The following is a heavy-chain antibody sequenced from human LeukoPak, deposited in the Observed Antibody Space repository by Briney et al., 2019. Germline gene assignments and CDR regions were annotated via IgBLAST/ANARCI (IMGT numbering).Heavy chain of an antibody. V-gene: IGHV3-23*01. J-gene: IGHJ4*02. Sequence: PGGSLRLSCAASGFTFSSYAMSWVRQAPGKGLEWVSAISGSGGSTYYADSVKGRFTISRDNSKNTLYLQMNSLRAEDTAVYYCAMMVRGVKAPFDYWGQGTLVTVSS. CDR3: AMMVRGVKAPFDY. D-gene: IGHD3-10*01. CDR2: ISGSGGST. CDR1: GFTFSSYA.